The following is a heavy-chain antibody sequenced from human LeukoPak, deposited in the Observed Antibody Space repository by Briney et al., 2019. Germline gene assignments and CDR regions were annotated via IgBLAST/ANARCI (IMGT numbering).Heavy chain of an antibody. CDR3: ARASEAYCGGDCYSYPGDY. D-gene: IGHD2-21*01. J-gene: IGHJ4*02. CDR2: NXGGT. Sequence: NXGGTNYAQKFQGRVTMTRDTSISTAYMELSRLRSDDTAVYYCARASEAYCGGDCYSYPGDYWGQGTLVTVSS. V-gene: IGHV1-2*02.